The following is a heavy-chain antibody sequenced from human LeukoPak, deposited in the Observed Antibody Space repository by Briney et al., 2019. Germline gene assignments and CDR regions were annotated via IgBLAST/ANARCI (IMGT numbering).Heavy chain of an antibody. CDR3: SRGGYGPGPFDY. CDR1: GFTGISNY. CDR2: IYSGGST. J-gene: IGHJ4*02. D-gene: IGHD3-10*01. V-gene: IGHV3-66*01. Sequence: GGSLRLSCGASGFTGISNYMSWFRQATGKGLEGVTVIYSGGSTDYGGSEKCRFTISRDKSNNTLYLQLNSLSPKDTAVYYCSRGGYGPGPFDYWGQGTLVTASS.